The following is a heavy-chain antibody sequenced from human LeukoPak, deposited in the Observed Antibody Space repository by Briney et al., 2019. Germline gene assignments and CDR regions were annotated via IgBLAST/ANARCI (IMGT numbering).Heavy chain of an antibody. CDR3: AKHSEEGQWQVRHFDY. J-gene: IGHJ4*02. CDR1: GFTFSSYG. D-gene: IGHD6-19*01. Sequence: GSLRLSCAASGFTFSSYGMSWVRQAPGKGLEWVSAISGSGGSTYYADSVKGRFTISRDNSKNTLYLQMNSLRAEDTAVYYCAKHSEEGQWQVRHFDYWGQGTLVTVSS. V-gene: IGHV3-23*01. CDR2: ISGSGGST.